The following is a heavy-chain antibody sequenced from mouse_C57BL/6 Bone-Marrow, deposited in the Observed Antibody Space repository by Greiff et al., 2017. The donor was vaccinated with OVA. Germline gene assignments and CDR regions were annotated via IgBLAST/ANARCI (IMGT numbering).Heavy chain of an antibody. Sequence: VQLQQSGPGLVQPSQSLSITCTVSGFSLTSYGVHWVRQSPGKGLEWLGVIWSGGSTDYNAAFISRLSISKDNSKSQVFFKMNSLQADDTAIYYCARNFDYYYGSSRYFDVWGTGTTVTVSS. CDR1: GFSLTSYG. CDR2: IWSGGST. D-gene: IGHD1-1*01. V-gene: IGHV2-2*01. J-gene: IGHJ1*03. CDR3: ARNFDYYYGSSRYFDV.